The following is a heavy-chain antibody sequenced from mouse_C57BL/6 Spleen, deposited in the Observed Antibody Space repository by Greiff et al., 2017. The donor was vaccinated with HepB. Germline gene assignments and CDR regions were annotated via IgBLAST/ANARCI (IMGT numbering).Heavy chain of an antibody. V-gene: IGHV1-69*01. CDR1: GYTFTSYW. D-gene: IGHD2-2*01. Sequence: QVHVKQPGAELVMPGASVKLSCKASGYTFTSYWMHWVKQRPGQGLEWIGEIDPSDSYTNYNQKFKGKSTLTVDKSSSTAYMQLSSLTSEDSAVYYCARRGGYDDYWGQGTTLTVSS. J-gene: IGHJ2*01. CDR2: IDPSDSYT. CDR3: ARRGGYDDY.